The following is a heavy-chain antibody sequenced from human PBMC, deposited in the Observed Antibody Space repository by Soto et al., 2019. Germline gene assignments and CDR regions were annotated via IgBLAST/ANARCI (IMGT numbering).Heavy chain of an antibody. J-gene: IGHJ4*02. D-gene: IGHD2-8*01. CDR2: VYCRGRS. CDR1: GGSVSNSNYY. CDR3: VSQRTSVLTQAYFDY. Sequence: SETLSLTCTVSGGSVSNSNYYWGWIRQSPGKGLEWIGSVYCRGRSYSKSSVKSRVTISVDTSKNQFSLNLNSVTASDTAVYFCVSQRTSVLTQAYFDYWGPGALVTVSS. V-gene: IGHV4-39*01.